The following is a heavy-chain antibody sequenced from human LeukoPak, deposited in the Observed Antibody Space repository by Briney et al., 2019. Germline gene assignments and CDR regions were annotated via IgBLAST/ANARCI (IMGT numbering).Heavy chain of an antibody. CDR3: ARVSAQRSAFDI. D-gene: IGHD3-10*01. Sequence: GSLRLSCAASGFTFSSYSMNWVRQAPGKGLEWVSSISSSSYIYYADSVKGRFTISRDNAKNSLYLQMNSLRAEDTAVYYCARVSAQRSAFDIWGQGTMVTVSS. CDR1: GFTFSSYS. V-gene: IGHV3-21*01. CDR2: ISSSSYI. J-gene: IGHJ3*02.